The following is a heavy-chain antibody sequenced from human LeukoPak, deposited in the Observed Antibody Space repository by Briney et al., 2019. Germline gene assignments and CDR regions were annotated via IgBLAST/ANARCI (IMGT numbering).Heavy chain of an antibody. V-gene: IGHV3-23*01. J-gene: IGHJ4*02. CDR3: AKVGWQPPDY. CDR2: ISDSGSNT. CDR1: GFTFSSYA. D-gene: IGHD5-24*01. Sequence: GGSLRPSCAASGFTFSSYAMSWVRQAPGKGLERISAISDSGSNTFYADSVKGRFTISRDNSKNTLYLQMNSLRAEDTAIYYCAKVGWQPPDYWGQGTLVTVSS.